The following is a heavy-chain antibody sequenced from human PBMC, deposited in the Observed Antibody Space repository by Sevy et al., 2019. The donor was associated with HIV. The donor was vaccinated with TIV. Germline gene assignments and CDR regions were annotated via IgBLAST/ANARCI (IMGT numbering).Heavy chain of an antibody. J-gene: IGHJ6*02. CDR3: ARVVAYCSGGSCLPGYYYGMDV. CDR1: GFRFSSYG. V-gene: IGHV3-21*01. D-gene: IGHD2-15*01. Sequence: GGSLRLSCAASGFRFSSYGMNWVRQAPGKGLEWVSSISSSSRYIYYADSMKGRFTISRDNAKNSLYLQMNSLRAEDTAVYYCARVVAYCSGGSCLPGYYYGMDVWGQGTTVTVSS. CDR2: ISSSSRYI.